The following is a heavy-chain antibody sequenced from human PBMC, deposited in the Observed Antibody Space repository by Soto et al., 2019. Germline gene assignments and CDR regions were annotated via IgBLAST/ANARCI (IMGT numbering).Heavy chain of an antibody. V-gene: IGHV3-30*18. CDR1: GFTFSSYG. CDR3: AKGMGTYCGGDCYTGWYFDL. J-gene: IGHJ2*01. CDR2: ISYDGSNK. D-gene: IGHD2-21*02. Sequence: QVQLVESGGGVVQPGRSLRLSCAASGFTFSSYGMHWVRQAPGKGLEWVAVISYDGSNKYYADSVKGRFTISRDNSKNTVYLQTNSLIAEDSAEYYCAKGMGTYCGGDCYTGWYFDLWGRGPLVTGSS.